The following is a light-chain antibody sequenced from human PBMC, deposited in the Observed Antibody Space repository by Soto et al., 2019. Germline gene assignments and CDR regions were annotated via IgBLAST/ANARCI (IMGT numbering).Light chain of an antibody. Sequence: EVVLTQSPGTVSLSPGERATLSCRASQSVSTNYFAWYQQKPGQAPRLLIFGSSDMATGIAETFSASGSVTDFTLTITTMVPEDFAVYYCQADCSSAAYTFGQWTKLDSK. CDR3: QADCSSAAYT. V-gene: IGKV3-20*01. J-gene: IGKJ2*01. CDR2: GSS. CDR1: QSVSTNY.